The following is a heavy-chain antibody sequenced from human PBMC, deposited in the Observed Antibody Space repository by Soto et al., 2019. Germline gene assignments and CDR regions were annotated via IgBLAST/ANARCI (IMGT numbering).Heavy chain of an antibody. J-gene: IGHJ6*02. CDR3: AKYSPATYDFWSGGHYYYYYGRDV. CDR1: GFTFSSYA. D-gene: IGHD3-3*01. V-gene: IGHV3-23*01. CDR2: ISGSGGST. Sequence: AGGSLRLSCAASGFTFSSYAMSWVRQAPGKGLEWVSAISGSGGSTYYADSVKGRFTISRDNSKNTLYLQMNSLRAEDTAVYYCAKYSPATYDFWSGGHYYYYYGRDVWGQGTRVNVS.